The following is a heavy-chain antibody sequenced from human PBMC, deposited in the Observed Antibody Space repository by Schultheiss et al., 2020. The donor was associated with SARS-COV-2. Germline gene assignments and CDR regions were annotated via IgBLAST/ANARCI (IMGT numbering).Heavy chain of an antibody. CDR1: GGSISSSSYY. Sequence: SQTLSLTCTVSGGSISSSSYYWGWIRQPPGKGLEWIGSIYYSGSTYYNPSLKSRVTISVDTSKNQFSLKLSSVTAADTAVYYCARTHFDWLLLDYWGQGTLVTVSS. CDR3: ARTHFDWLLLDY. D-gene: IGHD3-9*01. J-gene: IGHJ4*02. CDR2: IYYSGST. V-gene: IGHV4-39*01.